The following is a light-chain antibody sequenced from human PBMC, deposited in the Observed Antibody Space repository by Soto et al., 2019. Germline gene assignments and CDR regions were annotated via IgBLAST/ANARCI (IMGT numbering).Light chain of an antibody. J-gene: IGKJ5*01. Sequence: AIQLTQSPSSLSASVGDRVIITCRASQGVGRALAWYQQKPGKSPKLLIYDASILETGAPARFSGSGSGIDFTLTISTLLPEDFATYYCQQFNGDPSFGQGTRLDIK. CDR1: QGVGRA. V-gene: IGKV1-13*02. CDR2: DAS. CDR3: QQFNGDPS.